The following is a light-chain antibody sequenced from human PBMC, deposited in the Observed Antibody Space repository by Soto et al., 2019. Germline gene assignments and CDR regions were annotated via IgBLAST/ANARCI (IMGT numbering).Light chain of an antibody. CDR1: QSVSSN. Sequence: EIVMTQSPATLSVSPGERATLSCRVSQSVSSNLAWYQQKPGQAPMLLIYGAYTRAAGVPARFSGSGSGTDFTLTISSLEPEDFAVYYCQQRSNWPPITFGQGTRLEIK. CDR2: GAY. CDR3: QQRSNWPPIT. V-gene: IGKV3-11*01. J-gene: IGKJ5*01.